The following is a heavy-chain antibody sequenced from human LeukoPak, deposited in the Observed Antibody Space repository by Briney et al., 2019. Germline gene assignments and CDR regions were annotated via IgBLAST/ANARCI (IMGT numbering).Heavy chain of an antibody. CDR2: FDPEDGET. Sequence: APVKVSCKVSGYTLTELSMHWVRQAPGKGLEWMGGFDPEDGETIYAQKFQGRVTMTEDTSTDTAYMEVSSLRSEDTAVYYCATQYYGAFDYWGQGTLVTVSS. D-gene: IGHD4-17*01. V-gene: IGHV1-24*01. CDR3: ATQYYGAFDY. J-gene: IGHJ4*02. CDR1: GYTLTELS.